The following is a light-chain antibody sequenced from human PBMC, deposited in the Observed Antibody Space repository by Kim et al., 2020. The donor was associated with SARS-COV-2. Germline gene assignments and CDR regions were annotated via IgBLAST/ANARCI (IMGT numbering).Light chain of an antibody. V-gene: IGKV1-39*01. CDR2: AAS. CDR3: QQRYSSPRT. J-gene: IGKJ1*01. CDR1: QNISSY. Sequence: ASVGDRVTITCRASQNISSYLGWYQQKPGKAPKLLIYAASSLQSGVPSRFSGSGSGTDFTLTISSLQPEDFATYYCQQRYSSPRTFGQGTKVDIK.